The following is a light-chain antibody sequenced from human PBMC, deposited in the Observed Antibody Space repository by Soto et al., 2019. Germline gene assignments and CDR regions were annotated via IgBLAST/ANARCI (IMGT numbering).Light chain of an antibody. V-gene: IGKV3-15*01. Sequence: FVLTPSHDKITVSTGARATLSCRASQSVSSNLAWYQQKPGQAPRVLIYAASTRATGIPDRFSGSGSGTEFTLTISSLHSDDFRVYYCLPYFNLWRFGHGANVDIK. CDR1: QSVSSN. CDR3: LPYFNLWR. CDR2: AAS. J-gene: IGKJ3*01.